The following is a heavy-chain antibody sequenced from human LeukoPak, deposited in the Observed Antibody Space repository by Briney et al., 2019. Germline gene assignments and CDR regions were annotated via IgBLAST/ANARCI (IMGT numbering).Heavy chain of an antibody. J-gene: IGHJ4*02. V-gene: IGHV4-4*02. CDR2: IYHSGST. CDR1: GGSISSGNW. CDR3: ARYRGANGYYFDY. Sequence: SETLSLTCAVSGGSISSGNWWSWVRQPPGKGLEWIGEIYHSGSTNYNPSLKSRVTISADKSKNQFSLKLSSVTAADTAVYYCARYRGANGYYFDYWGQGTLVTVSS. D-gene: IGHD3-10*01.